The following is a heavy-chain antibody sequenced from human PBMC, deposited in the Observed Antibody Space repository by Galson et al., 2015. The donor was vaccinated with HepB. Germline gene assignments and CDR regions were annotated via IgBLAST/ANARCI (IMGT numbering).Heavy chain of an antibody. D-gene: IGHD3-3*01. Sequence: SLRLSCAASGFTFSSYAMSWVRQAPGKGLEWVSAISGSGGSTYYADSVKGRFTISRDNSKNTLYLQMNSLRAENTAVYYCAKGGSYDFWSGYLGYYFDYWGQGTLVTVSS. V-gene: IGHV3-23*01. CDR3: AKGGSYDFWSGYLGYYFDY. J-gene: IGHJ4*02. CDR2: ISGSGGST. CDR1: GFTFSSYA.